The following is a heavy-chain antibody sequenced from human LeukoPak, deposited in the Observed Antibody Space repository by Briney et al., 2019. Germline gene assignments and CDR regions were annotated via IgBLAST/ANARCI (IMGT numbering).Heavy chain of an antibody. D-gene: IGHD2/OR15-2a*01. J-gene: IGHJ1*01. CDR3: ARGGSLSAYDG. CDR1: GFTLTNFA. Sequence: AGSLRLSCATSGFTLTNFAMHWVRQAPGKGLEYVSAMSSDGGTTYYANSVKGRFTMSRDKSKNAVYLQMGSLRPDDMAVYYCARGGSLSAYDGWGQGTLVTVSS. CDR2: MSSDGGTT. V-gene: IGHV3-64*01.